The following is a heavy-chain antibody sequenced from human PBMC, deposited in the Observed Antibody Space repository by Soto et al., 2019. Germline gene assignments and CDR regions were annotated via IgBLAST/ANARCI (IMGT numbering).Heavy chain of an antibody. CDR3: ARDRGVAYCGGDCYSLYYY. D-gene: IGHD2-21*02. V-gene: IGHV1-69*13. CDR2: IIPIFGTA. Sequence: SVKVSCKASGGTFSSYAISWVRQAPGQGLEWMGGIIPIFGTANYAQKFQGRVTITADESTSTAYMELSSLRSEDTAVYYCARDRGVAYCGGDCYSLYYYWGQGTLVTVSS. J-gene: IGHJ4*02. CDR1: GGTFSSYA.